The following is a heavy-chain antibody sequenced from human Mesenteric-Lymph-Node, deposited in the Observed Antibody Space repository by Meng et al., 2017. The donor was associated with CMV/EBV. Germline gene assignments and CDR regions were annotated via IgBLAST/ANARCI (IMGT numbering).Heavy chain of an antibody. V-gene: IGHV3-11*01. CDR1: GFTFSDYY. Sequence: GESLKISCAASGFTFSDYYMSRIRQVPGKGLEWVSYISNSGSTIYYADSVKGRLTISRDNAKNSLYLQMNSLRAEDTAVYYCARGHDYYYDSSGPSFDPWGQGTLVTVSS. CDR3: ARGHDYYYDSSGPSFDP. D-gene: IGHD3-22*01. CDR2: ISNSGSTI. J-gene: IGHJ5*02.